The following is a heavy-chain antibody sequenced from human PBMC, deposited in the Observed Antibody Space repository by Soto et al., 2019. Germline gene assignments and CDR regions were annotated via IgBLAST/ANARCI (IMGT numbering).Heavy chain of an antibody. Sequence: QVQLVESGGGVVQPGRSLRLSCAASGFTFSSYGMHWVRQAPGKGLEWVAVISYEGSNKYYADSVKGRFTISRDNSKNTLYLQMNSLRAEDTAVYYCATYDFWSGYQPDNYYYYGMDVWGQGTTVTVSS. CDR1: GFTFSSYG. J-gene: IGHJ6*02. D-gene: IGHD3-3*01. V-gene: IGHV3-30*03. CDR3: ATYDFWSGYQPDNYYYYGMDV. CDR2: ISYEGSNK.